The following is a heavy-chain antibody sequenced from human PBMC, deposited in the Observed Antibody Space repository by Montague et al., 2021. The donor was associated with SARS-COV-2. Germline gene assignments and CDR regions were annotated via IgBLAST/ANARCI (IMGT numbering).Heavy chain of an antibody. J-gene: IGHJ5*02. D-gene: IGHD3-10*01. V-gene: IGHV2-5*02. CDR2: IYWDDDG. Sequence: VKPTQTLTLTCIFSGFSLSTDGMGVGWIRQPPGRALEWLALIYWDDDGRYSPSLRSRLTITKDTSKNQVVLTMTNMDPVDTATYYCARTWAYGSGSYGVDPGGQGTLVAVSS. CDR3: ARTWAYGSGSYGVDP. CDR1: GFSLSTDGMG.